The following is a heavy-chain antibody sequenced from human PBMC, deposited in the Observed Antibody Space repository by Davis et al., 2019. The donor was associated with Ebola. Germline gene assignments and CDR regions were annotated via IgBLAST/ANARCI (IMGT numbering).Heavy chain of an antibody. CDR1: GFTFTSHG. CDR3: AKDWGDGYNSYSFDS. Sequence: GESLKISCAASGFTFTSHGMDWVRQAPGKGLEWVSVISGIGGRTDYADSVKGRFTISRDDSKNMVYLQMNSLRVEDTAIYYCAKDWGDGYNSYSFDSWGQGTLVTVSS. J-gene: IGHJ4*02. CDR2: ISGIGGRT. V-gene: IGHV3-23*01. D-gene: IGHD5-24*01.